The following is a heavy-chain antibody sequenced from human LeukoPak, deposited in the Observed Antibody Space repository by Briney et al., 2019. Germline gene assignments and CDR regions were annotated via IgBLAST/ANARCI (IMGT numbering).Heavy chain of an antibody. Sequence: PSETLSLTCTVSGGSISSYYWSWIRQPPGKGLEWIGYIYYSGSTNYNPSLKSRVTISVNTSKNQFSLKLSSVTAADTAVYYCARLPGPKVDYWGQGTLVTVSS. CDR1: GGSISSYY. CDR2: IYYSGST. V-gene: IGHV4-59*08. J-gene: IGHJ4*02. CDR3: ARLPGPKVDY.